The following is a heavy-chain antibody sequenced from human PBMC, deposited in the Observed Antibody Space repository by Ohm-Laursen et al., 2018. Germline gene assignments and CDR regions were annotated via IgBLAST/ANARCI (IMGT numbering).Heavy chain of an antibody. D-gene: IGHD5-18*01. Sequence: SVKVSCKASGYTFTGYYMHWVRQAPGQGLEWMGWINPNSGGTNYAQKFQGRVTMTRDTSISTAYMELSRLRSDDTAVYYCARVRGYKHAFDIWGQGTMVTVSS. V-gene: IGHV1-2*02. J-gene: IGHJ3*02. CDR2: INPNSGGT. CDR3: ARVRGYKHAFDI. CDR1: GYTFTGYY.